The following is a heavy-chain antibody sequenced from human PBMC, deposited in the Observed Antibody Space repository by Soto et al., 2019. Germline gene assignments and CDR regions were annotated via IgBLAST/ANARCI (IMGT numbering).Heavy chain of an antibody. Sequence: VGSLRLSCAASGFTFSSYDMHWVRQAPGKGLEWVSAIGTAGDTYYPGSVKGRFTISRENAKNSLYLQMNSLRAEDTAVYYCARDGGEQPTVNYYYYGMDVWGQGTTVTVSS. D-gene: IGHD2-15*01. CDR1: GFTFSSYD. V-gene: IGHV3-13*01. J-gene: IGHJ6*02. CDR3: ARDGGEQPTVNYYYYGMDV. CDR2: IGTAGDT.